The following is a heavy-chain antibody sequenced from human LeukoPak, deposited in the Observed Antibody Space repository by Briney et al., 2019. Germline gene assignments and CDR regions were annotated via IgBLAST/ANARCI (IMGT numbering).Heavy chain of an antibody. D-gene: IGHD6-19*01. CDR1: GYTFTSYG. CDR2: ISAYNGNT. Sequence: ASVKVSCKVSGYTFTSYGISWVRQAPGQGLEWMGWISAYNGNTNYAQKLQGRVTMTTDTSTSTAYMELRSLRSDDTAVYYCARRAEYSSGWYPHYYYYGMDVWGQGTTVTVSS. V-gene: IGHV1-18*04. J-gene: IGHJ6*02. CDR3: ARRAEYSSGWYPHYYYYGMDV.